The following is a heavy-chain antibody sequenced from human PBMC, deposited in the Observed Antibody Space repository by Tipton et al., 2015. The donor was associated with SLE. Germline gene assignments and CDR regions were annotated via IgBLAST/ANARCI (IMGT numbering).Heavy chain of an antibody. J-gene: IGHJ4*02. CDR2: IYYSGST. Sequence: TLSLTCTVSGGSIISYYWSWIRQPPGKGLEWIGHIYYSGSTNTNPSLKSRVTMSLDTSKNRLSLKLKSVTAADTAVYYCARHMITGGEFDYWGRGTLVTVSS. CDR1: GGSIISYY. V-gene: IGHV4-59*08. D-gene: IGHD3-16*01. CDR3: ARHMITGGEFDY.